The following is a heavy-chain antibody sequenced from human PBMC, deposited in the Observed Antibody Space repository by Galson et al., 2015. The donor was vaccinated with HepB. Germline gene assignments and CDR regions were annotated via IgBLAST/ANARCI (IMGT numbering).Heavy chain of an antibody. J-gene: IGHJ6*02. V-gene: IGHV3-11*06. CDR1: GFSFSGYY. Sequence: SLRLSCAASGFSFSGYYMSWIRQAPGKGLEWVSYISGKSTYINYADSVKGRFTISRDNARNSLFLQMNSLRAVDTAVYYCARDRDTRMVLPGLDVWGQGTTVIVSS. D-gene: IGHD5-18*01. CDR2: ISGKSTYI. CDR3: ARDRDTRMVLPGLDV.